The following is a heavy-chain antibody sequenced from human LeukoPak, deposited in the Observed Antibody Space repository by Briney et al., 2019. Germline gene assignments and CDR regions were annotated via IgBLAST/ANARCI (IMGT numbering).Heavy chain of an antibody. CDR3: AASGYSYGYFDY. Sequence: SETLSLTCTVSGGSISSGGYYWSWIRQPPGKGLEWIGYIYHSGSTYYNPSLKSRVTISVDRSKNQFSLKLSSVAAADTAVYYCAASGYSYGYFDYWGQGTLVTVSS. CDR2: IYHSGST. V-gene: IGHV4-30-2*01. J-gene: IGHJ4*02. CDR1: GGSISSGGYY. D-gene: IGHD5-18*01.